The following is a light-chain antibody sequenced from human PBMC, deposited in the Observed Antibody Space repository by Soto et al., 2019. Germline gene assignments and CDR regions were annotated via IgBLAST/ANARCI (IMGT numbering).Light chain of an antibody. CDR1: QSISSW. CDR2: DAS. J-gene: IGKJ1*01. CDR3: QQFGASPWT. Sequence: DIQMTQSPSTLSASVGDRVTITCRASQSISSWLAWYQQEPGKAPKLLIYDASSLESGVPSRFSGSGSGTEFTLTISRLEPEDFAVYYCQQFGASPWTFGQGTKVDIK. V-gene: IGKV1-5*01.